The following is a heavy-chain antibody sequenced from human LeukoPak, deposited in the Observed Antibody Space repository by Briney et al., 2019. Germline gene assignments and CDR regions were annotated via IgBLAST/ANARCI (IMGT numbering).Heavy chain of an antibody. D-gene: IGHD6-13*01. CDR2: IYYSGST. CDR1: GGSLSSYY. CDR3: ARQMGQQLVQYWYFDL. V-gene: IGHV4-59*08. Sequence: SGTLSLTCTVSGGSLSSYYWSWIRQPPGKGLEWIGYIYYSGSTNYNPSLKSRVTISVDTSKNQFSLKLSSVTAADMAVYYCARQMGQQLVQYWYFDLWGRGTLVTVSS. J-gene: IGHJ2*01.